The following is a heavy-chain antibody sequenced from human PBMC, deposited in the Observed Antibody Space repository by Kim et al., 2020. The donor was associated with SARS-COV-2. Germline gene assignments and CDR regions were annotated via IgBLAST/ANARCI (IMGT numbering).Heavy chain of an antibody. J-gene: IGHJ4*02. V-gene: IGHV1-2*02. D-gene: IGHD3-3*01. CDR3: ARVYSTIENY. Sequence: GGTNYAQKFQGRVTMTRDASISTAFMELAGLRSDDTAVYYCARVYSTIENYWGQGTLVTVSS. CDR2: GGT.